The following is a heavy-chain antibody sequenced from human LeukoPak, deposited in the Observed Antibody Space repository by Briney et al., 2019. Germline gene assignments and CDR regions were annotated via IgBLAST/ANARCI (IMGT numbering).Heavy chain of an antibody. CDR3: AKNYYGSGSYLPWFDP. CDR1: GYTFTSYA. Sequence: ASVKVSCKASGYTFTSYAMHWVRQAPGQRLEWMGWINAGNGNTKYSQEFQGRVTITRDTSISTAYMELSRLRSDDTAVYYCAKNYYGSGSYLPWFDPWGQGTLVTVSS. V-gene: IGHV1-3*01. J-gene: IGHJ5*02. CDR2: INAGNGNT. D-gene: IGHD3-10*01.